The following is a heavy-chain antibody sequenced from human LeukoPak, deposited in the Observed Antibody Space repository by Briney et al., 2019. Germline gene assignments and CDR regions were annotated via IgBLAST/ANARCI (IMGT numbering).Heavy chain of an antibody. CDR1: GFTFSSYG. CDR2: IWYDGSNK. Sequence: GGSLRLSCAASGFTFSSYGMHWVRQAPGKGLEWVAVIWYDGSNKYYADSVKGRFTISRDNSKNTLYLQMNSLRAEDTAVYYCARDSSYGSYYFDHWGQGTLVTVSS. V-gene: IGHV3-33*01. J-gene: IGHJ4*02. CDR3: ARDSSYGSYYFDH. D-gene: IGHD5-18*01.